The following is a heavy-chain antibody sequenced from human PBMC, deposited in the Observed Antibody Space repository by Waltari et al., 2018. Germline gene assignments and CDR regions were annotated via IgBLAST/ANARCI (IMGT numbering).Heavy chain of an antibody. Sequence: QVQLVQSGAEVKKPGSSVKVSCKASGGTFSSYAISWVRQAPGQGLDGMGGFIPIFGTANYAQNVQGRVTITADESTSTAYMELSSLRSEDTAVYYWARRRGTKGAFDIWGQGTMVTVSS. J-gene: IGHJ3*02. V-gene: IGHV1-69*12. CDR1: GGTFSSYA. CDR2: FIPIFGTA. D-gene: IGHD2-2*01. CDR3: ARRRGTKGAFDI.